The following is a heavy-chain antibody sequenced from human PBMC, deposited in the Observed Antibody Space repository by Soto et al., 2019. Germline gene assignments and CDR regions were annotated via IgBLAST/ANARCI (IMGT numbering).Heavy chain of an antibody. CDR1: GFTFSSYS. D-gene: IGHD2-8*01. V-gene: IGHV3-21*01. J-gene: IGHJ6*02. CDR3: ARVSLIGGMDV. CDR2: ISSSSNYI. Sequence: EVQLVESGGGLVKPGGSLRLSCAASGFTFSSYSMNWVRQAPGKGLEWVSSISSSSNYIYYADSVKGRFTISRDNAKNSLYLQMNSLRAEDTAVYYCARVSLIGGMDVWGQGTTVTVSS.